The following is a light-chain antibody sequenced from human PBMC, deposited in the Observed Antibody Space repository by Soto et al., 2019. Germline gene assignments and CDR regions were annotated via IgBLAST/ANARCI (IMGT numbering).Light chain of an antibody. CDR3: QQYNNWRQT. Sequence: DIQMTQSPSTLSASVGDGVTITCLASQRISTWLAWYQQKPGKAPKLLISEASSLETGVPSRFSGGGSGTQFTLTISSLQSEDFAVYYCQQYNNWRQTFGQGTKVDIK. V-gene: IGKV1-5*01. CDR2: EAS. CDR1: QRISTW. J-gene: IGKJ1*01.